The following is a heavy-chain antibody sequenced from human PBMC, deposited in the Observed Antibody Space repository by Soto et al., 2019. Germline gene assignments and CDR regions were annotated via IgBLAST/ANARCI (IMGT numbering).Heavy chain of an antibody. CDR2: INPNSGGT. D-gene: IGHD3-22*01. CDR1: GYTFIDYY. CDR3: VRATYFSDSSGYTRCLDY. Sequence: SVKVSCKASGYTFIDYYMHWIRQAPGQGLEWMGWINPNSGGTKYAQKFQGCVSMTRDTSISAVYMELSRLRSDDTAVYYCVRATYFSDSSGYTRCLDYWGQGNMVTVSS. J-gene: IGHJ4*02. V-gene: IGHV1-2*04.